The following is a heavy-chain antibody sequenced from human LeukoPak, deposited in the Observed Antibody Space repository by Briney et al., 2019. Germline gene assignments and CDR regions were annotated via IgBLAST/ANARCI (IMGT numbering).Heavy chain of an antibody. V-gene: IGHV3-43*01. CDR1: VFTFDKYT. J-gene: IGHJ6*03. Sequence: GGSLTLSCAASVFTFDKYTTHWVPHPPGKALEWVSFISWDGRSLYYADSARGRFTISRDNSKNSLYLQTNGLKTEDTALYYCTKETAFYYSSGSSFYMDIWGKGTPVTVSS. CDR2: ISWDGRSL. CDR3: TKETAFYYSSGSSFYMDI. D-gene: IGHD3-10*01.